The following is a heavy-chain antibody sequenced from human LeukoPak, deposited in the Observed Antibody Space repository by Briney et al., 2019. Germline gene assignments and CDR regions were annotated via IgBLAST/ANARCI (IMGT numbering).Heavy chain of an antibody. J-gene: IGHJ4*02. Sequence: SVKVSCKASGYTFTSYGISWVRQAPGQGLEWMGGIIPIFGTANYAQKFQGRVTITADESTSTAYMELSSLRSEDTAVYYCASFVYDFWSGYYRGHDYWGQGTLVTVSS. CDR3: ASFVYDFWSGYYRGHDY. V-gene: IGHV1-69*13. D-gene: IGHD3-3*01. CDR2: IIPIFGTA. CDR1: GYTFTSYG.